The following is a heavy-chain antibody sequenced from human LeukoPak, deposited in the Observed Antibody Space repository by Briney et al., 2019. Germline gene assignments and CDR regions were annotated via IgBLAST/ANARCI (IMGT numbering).Heavy chain of an antibody. CDR3: ARGRYCSGGSCYGALGYYFEY. CDR1: GFTLSSYS. V-gene: IGHV3-7*01. J-gene: IGHJ4*02. CDR2: IKQDGSEK. Sequence: GGSLRLSCAASGFTLSSYSMNWVRQAPGKGLEWVANIKQDGSEKYNVDSVKGRFTISRDNAKNSLYLQMNSLRAEDTAVYYCARGRYCSGGSCYGALGYYFEYWGQGTLVTVSS. D-gene: IGHD2-15*01.